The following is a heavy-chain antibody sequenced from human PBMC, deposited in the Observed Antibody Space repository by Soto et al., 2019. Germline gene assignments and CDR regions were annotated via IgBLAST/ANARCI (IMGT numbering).Heavy chain of an antibody. Sequence: QMQLQESGPGLVKPSETLSLTCTVSGGSFNSYYWSWIRQSAGKGLEWIGRVYVRGSLGSNPSLRSRVFMSVDTSKNQFSLNLTSVTAADTAVYFCARARRADMMTDWFYDLWGRGTLVTVSS. CDR1: GGSFNSYY. CDR3: ARARRADMMTDWFYDL. D-gene: IGHD3-16*01. J-gene: IGHJ2*01. V-gene: IGHV4-4*07. CDR2: VYVRGSL.